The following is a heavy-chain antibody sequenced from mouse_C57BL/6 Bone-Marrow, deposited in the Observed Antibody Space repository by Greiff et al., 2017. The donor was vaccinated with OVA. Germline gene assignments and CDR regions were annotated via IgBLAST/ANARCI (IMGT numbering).Heavy chain of an antibody. D-gene: IGHD1-1*01. Sequence: VQLQQSGAELVRPGASVKLSCTASGFNIKDDYMHWVKQRPEQGLEWIGWIDPENGDTEYASKFQGKAPITADTSSNTAYLQLSSLTSEDTAVYYCTRSVTTVVEAMDYWGQGTSVTVSA. V-gene: IGHV14-4*01. J-gene: IGHJ4*01. CDR3: TRSVTTVVEAMDY. CDR2: IDPENGDT. CDR1: GFNIKDDY.